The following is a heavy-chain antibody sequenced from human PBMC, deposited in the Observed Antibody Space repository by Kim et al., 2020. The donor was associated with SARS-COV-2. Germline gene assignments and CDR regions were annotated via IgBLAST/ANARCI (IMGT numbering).Heavy chain of an antibody. J-gene: IGHJ4*02. Sequence: GGSLRLSCAASGFTFSSYGMHWVRQAPGKGLEWVAVISYDGSNKYYADSVKGRFTISRDNSKNTLYLQMNSLRAEDTAVYYCANSFGSGWYFDYWGQGTLVTVSS. CDR1: GFTFSSYG. V-gene: IGHV3-30*18. CDR2: ISYDGSNK. CDR3: ANSFGSGWYFDY. D-gene: IGHD6-19*01.